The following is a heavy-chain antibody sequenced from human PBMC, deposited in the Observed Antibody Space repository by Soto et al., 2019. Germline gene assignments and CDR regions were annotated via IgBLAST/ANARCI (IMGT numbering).Heavy chain of an antibody. CDR1: GLTFRTYG. Sequence: GGSLRLSCAASGLTFRTYGMAWVRQAPGKGLEWVSAISADGGTTSYADSVRGRFTISRDISKNTLYLQMNSLRAEDTAVYYCAKLEVRFGNAMDVWGQGTTVTVSS. CDR2: ISADGGTT. CDR3: AKLEVRFGNAMDV. J-gene: IGHJ6*02. D-gene: IGHD3-22*01. V-gene: IGHV3-23*01.